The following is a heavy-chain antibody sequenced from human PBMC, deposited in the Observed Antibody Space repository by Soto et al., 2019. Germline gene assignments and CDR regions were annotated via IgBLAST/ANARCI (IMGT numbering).Heavy chain of an antibody. CDR3: ARSIQQDYYYGMDV. V-gene: IGHV1-18*01. CDR1: GYTFYSHS. D-gene: IGHD1-1*01. J-gene: IGHJ6*02. CDR2: ISADNGNT. Sequence: QAQLVQSGAEVKKPGASVKVSCKASGYTFYSHSISWVRQAPGQGLEWMGRISADNGNTKYAQKFRGRVTMTTDTSTSTVYMELRTLRSDDTAVYYCARSIQQDYYYGMDVWGQGTTVTVSS.